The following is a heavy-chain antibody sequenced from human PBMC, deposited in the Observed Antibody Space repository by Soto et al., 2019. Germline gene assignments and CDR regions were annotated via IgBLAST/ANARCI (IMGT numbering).Heavy chain of an antibody. V-gene: IGHV4-4*02. J-gene: IGHJ4*02. CDR2: ISQSGTT. Sequence: PSETLSLTCDVSGGSINSNYLWSWVRQPPGKGLEWIGEISQSGTTNYSPSLKSRVTISVDKSKNQFSLKLSSVIAADTAIYYCARDEDGDGYKFFDYWGQGALVTVSS. CDR3: ARDEDGDGYKFFDY. CDR1: GGSINSNYL. D-gene: IGHD5-12*01.